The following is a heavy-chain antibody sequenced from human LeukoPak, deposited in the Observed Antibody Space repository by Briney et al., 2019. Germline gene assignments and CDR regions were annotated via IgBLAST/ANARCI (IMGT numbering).Heavy chain of an antibody. CDR1: GGSISSSNW. V-gene: IGHV4-4*02. J-gene: IGHJ4*02. CDR2: IYHGGSS. D-gene: IGHD4-11*01. Sequence: SGTLSLTCAVSGGSISSSNWWSWVRQPPGKGVEWIGKIYHGGSSNYNPSLRSRATITVDKSKNQFSLKHTSVTAADTAVYYCSMRSNHKLSYWGQGTLVTVSS. CDR3: SMRSNHKLSY.